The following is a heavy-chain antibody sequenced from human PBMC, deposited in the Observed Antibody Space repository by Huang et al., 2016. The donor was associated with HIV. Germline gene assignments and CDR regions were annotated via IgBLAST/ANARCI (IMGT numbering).Heavy chain of an antibody. D-gene: IGHD6-13*01. CDR2: IDHSVRT. CDR3: ASGPNAASTLDL. J-gene: IGHJ4*02. V-gene: IGHV4-34*01. Sequence: QVQLQQWGAGLLKPSETLSLTSAFYGVSFTGYYWSWFRQPPGQGLGLVGEIDHSVRTNYNSSPESRVTMAVDTAQNQVYLKLISVTAADTAMYYCASGPNAASTLDLWGQGTLVNVST. CDR1: GVSFTGYY.